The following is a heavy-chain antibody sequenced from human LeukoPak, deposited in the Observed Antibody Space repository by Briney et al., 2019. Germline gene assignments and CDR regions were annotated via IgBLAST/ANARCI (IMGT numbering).Heavy chain of an antibody. CDR2: IYYSGST. CDR1: GGSISSYY. Sequence: SETLSLTCTVSGGSISSYYWSWIRQPPGKGLEWIGYIYYSGSTNYNPSLKSRVTISVDTSKNQFSLKLSSVTAADTAVYYCARIYPGVKNNDAFDIWGQGTMVTVSS. CDR3: ARIYPGVKNNDAFDI. J-gene: IGHJ3*02. V-gene: IGHV4-59*01. D-gene: IGHD2/OR15-2a*01.